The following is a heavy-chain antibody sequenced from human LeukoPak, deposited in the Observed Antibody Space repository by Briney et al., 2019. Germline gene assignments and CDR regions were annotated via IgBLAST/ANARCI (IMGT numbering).Heavy chain of an antibody. D-gene: IGHD4-17*01. V-gene: IGHV6-1*01. Sequence: SQTLSLTCAISGDSVSSNSAAWNWIRRSPSRGLEWLGRIYYRSKWYNDYAVSVKSRITINPETSKNQFSLQLNSVTPEDTAVYYCARYGDYKGGSFDIWGQGTMVTVSS. CDR1: GDSVSSNSAA. CDR3: ARYGDYKGGSFDI. J-gene: IGHJ3*02. CDR2: IYYRSKWYN.